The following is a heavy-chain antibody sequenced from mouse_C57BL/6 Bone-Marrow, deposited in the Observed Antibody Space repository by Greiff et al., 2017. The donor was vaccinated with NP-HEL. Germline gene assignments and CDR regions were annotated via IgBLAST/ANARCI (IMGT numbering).Heavy chain of an antibody. CDR1: AYTFTSSW. D-gene: IGHD2-4*01. CDR3: AREGLMITTYYFDY. J-gene: IGHJ2*01. Sequence: QVQLQQPGAELVKPGASVNLSCKPSAYTFTSSWMHWVKRRPGRGLEWIGRIDTNSGGTKYNEKFKSKATLTVDKPSSTAYMQLSSLTSEDSAVYYCAREGLMITTYYFDYWGQGTTLTVSS. CDR2: IDTNSGGT. V-gene: IGHV1-72*01.